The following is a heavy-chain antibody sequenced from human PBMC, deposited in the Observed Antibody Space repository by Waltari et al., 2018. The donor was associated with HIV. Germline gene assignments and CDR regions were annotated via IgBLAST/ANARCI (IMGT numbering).Heavy chain of an antibody. D-gene: IGHD3-16*01. V-gene: IGHV1-2*06. CDR1: GYSFIAYY. CDR3: ARGFFQNDLRGLFDL. CDR2: INPKSGVK. Sequence: QVQLVQSGAEVKMPGASVRVSCKASGYSFIAYYVHWVRQAPGQGLQWMGRINPKSGVKNDPQKFPGRVSITRDTSISTAYLEVTTLRSDDTAVYYCARGFFQNDLRGLFDLWGRGTLVTVSS. J-gene: IGHJ2*01.